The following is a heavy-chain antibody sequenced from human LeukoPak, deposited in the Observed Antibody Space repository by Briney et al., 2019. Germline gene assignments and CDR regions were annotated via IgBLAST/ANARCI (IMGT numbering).Heavy chain of an antibody. CDR2: MNPNSGNT. J-gene: IGHJ4*02. V-gene: IGHV1-8*01. D-gene: IGHD2-2*01. CDR1: GYTFTRYG. CDR3: ARRYCSSTSCHYFDY. Sequence: ASVKVSFKASGYTFTRYGINWVRQATGQGLEWMGWMNPNSGNTGYAQKFQGRVTMTRNTSISTAYMELSSLRSEDTAVYYCARRYCSSTSCHYFDYWGQGTLVTVSS.